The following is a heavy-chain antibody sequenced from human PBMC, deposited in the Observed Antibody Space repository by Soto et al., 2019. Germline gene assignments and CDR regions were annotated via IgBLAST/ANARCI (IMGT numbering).Heavy chain of an antibody. CDR3: ARRGEVWWELRNQGFEY. CDR2: IIPIFGTA. CDR1: GGTFSSYA. Sequence: QVQLVQSGAEVKKPGSSVNVSCKASGGTFSSYAISWVRQAPGQGLEWMGGIIPIFGTANYAQKFQGRVTISADESTSTAYMELSSMRSEDTAVYYCARRGEVWWELRNQGFEYWGQGPLVTVSS. J-gene: IGHJ4*02. V-gene: IGHV1-69*01. D-gene: IGHD1-26*01.